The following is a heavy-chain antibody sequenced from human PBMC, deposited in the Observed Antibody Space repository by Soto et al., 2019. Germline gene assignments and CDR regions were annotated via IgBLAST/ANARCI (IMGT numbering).Heavy chain of an antibody. CDR2: IIPIFGTP. D-gene: IGHD2-15*01. CDR3: ARDRAPRGWSYLDL. Sequence: QVQLVQSGAEVKKPGSSVKISCKAFGGSFSDYAISWVRQAPGQGLEWMGGIIPIFGTPNYAQKFQDRVTIIADESTNTAYMELSRLTSEDPAVYYCARDRAPRGWSYLDLWGQGTQVTVSS. V-gene: IGHV1-69*01. J-gene: IGHJ4*02. CDR1: GGSFSDYA.